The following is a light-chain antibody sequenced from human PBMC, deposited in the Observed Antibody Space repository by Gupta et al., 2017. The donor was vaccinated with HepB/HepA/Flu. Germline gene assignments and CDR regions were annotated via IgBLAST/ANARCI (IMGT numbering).Light chain of an antibody. CDR1: NIGSKS. CDR3: QVWDSSSDHVG. CDR2: YDS. V-gene: IGLV3-21*04. J-gene: IGLJ2*01. Sequence: SYVLTQPPSVSVAPGKTARITCGGNNIGSKSVHWYQQKPGQAPVLVIYYDSDRPSGIPERFSGSNSGNKATLTISRVEAGDEADDYCQVWDSSSDHVGFGGGTKLTVL.